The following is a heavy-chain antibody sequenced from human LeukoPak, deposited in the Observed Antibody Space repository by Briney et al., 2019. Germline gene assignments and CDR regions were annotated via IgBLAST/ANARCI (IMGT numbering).Heavy chain of an antibody. CDR3: ARGRIQLWLAPPHFDY. CDR1: GGSISSSSYY. Sequence: SETLSLTCTVSGGSISSSSYYWGWIRQPPGKGLEWIGSIYYSGSTYYNPSLKSRVTISVDTSKNQFSLKLSSVTAADTAVYYCARGRIQLWLAPPHFDYWGQGTLVTVSS. CDR2: IYYSGST. J-gene: IGHJ4*02. V-gene: IGHV4-39*07. D-gene: IGHD5-18*01.